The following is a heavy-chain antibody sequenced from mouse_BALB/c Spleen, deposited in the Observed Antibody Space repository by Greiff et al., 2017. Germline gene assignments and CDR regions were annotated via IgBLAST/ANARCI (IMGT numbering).Heavy chain of an antibody. V-gene: IGHV5-17*02. Sequence: DVHLVESGGGLVQPGGSRKLSCAASGFTFSSFGMHWVRQAPEKGLEWVAYISSGSSTIYYADTVKGRFTISRDNPKNTLFLQMTSLRSEDTAMYYCARSGYGNPYYAMDYWGQGTSVTVSS. D-gene: IGHD2-10*02. CDR2: ISSGSSTI. J-gene: IGHJ4*01. CDR1: GFTFSSFG. CDR3: ARSGYGNPYYAMDY.